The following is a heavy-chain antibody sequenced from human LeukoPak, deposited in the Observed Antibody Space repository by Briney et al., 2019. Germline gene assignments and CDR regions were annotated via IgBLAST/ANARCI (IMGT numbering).Heavy chain of an antibody. Sequence: GRSLRLSCAASGFTFSSYAMHWVRQAPGKGLEWVAVISYDGSNKYYADSVKGRFTISRDNSKNTLYLQMNSLRAEDTAVYYCARPVPDGIHYYGMDVWGQGTTVTVSS. CDR2: ISYDGSNK. D-gene: IGHD2-2*01. J-gene: IGHJ6*02. V-gene: IGHV3-30*04. CDR3: ARPVPDGIHYYGMDV. CDR1: GFTFSSYA.